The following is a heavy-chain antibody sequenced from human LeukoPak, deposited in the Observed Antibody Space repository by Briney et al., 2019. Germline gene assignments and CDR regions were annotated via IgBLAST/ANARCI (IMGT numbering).Heavy chain of an antibody. D-gene: IGHD3-10*01. Sequence: SVKVSCKASGGTFSSYAISWVRQAPGQGLEWMGGVIPIFGTANYAQKFQGRVTITTDESTSTAYMELSSLRSEDTAVYYCARGRGLANYYYYMDVWGKGTTVTVSS. CDR2: VIPIFGTA. CDR3: ARGRGLANYYYYMDV. CDR1: GGTFSSYA. V-gene: IGHV1-69*05. J-gene: IGHJ6*03.